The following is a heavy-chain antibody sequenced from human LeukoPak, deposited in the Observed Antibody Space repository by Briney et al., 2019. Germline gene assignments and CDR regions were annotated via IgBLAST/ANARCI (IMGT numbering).Heavy chain of an antibody. CDR3: ARDHSSGAALVYFDY. CDR2: ISSSGSTI. CDR1: GFTFSDYY. J-gene: IGHJ4*02. Sequence: GGSLRLSCAASGFTFSDYYMSWIRQAPGKGLEWVSYISSSGSTIYYADSVKGRFTISRDNAKNSLYLQMNSLRAEDTAVYYCARDHSSGAALVYFDYWGQGTLVTVSS. D-gene: IGHD6-13*01. V-gene: IGHV3-11*04.